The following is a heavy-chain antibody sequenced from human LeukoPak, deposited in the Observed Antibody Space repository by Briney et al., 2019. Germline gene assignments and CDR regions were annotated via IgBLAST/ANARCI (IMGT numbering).Heavy chain of an antibody. CDR3: TRAMVREWEPNISDS. CDR1: GFTLTSYG. CDR2: ITSSGAV. J-gene: IGHJ4*02. D-gene: IGHD1-26*01. Sequence: GGTLRLSCAASGFTLTSYGMNWIRQAPVRGRQWVSCITSSGAVYYADSVKGRFTVSRDSANNSLYLQMSSLRAEDTALYYCTRAMVREWEPNISDSWGQGTLVTVSS. V-gene: IGHV3-21*01.